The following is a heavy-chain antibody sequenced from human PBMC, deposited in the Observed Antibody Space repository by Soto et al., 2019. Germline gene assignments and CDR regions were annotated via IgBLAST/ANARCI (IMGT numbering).Heavy chain of an antibody. Sequence: ASVRVSCKASGYTFTSYFITWVRQAPGQGLEWMGWISAYNGNTNYAQMLQGRVTMTTDTSTATAYMEMRSLRSDDTAVYYCARKNCYSGVDGWGQGTTVTVSS. CDR2: ISAYNGNT. CDR3: ARKNCYSGVDG. J-gene: IGHJ6*02. V-gene: IGHV1-18*01. CDR1: GYTFTSYF.